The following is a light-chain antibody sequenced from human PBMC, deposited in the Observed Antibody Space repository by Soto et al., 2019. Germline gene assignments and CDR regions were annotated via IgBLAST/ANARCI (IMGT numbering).Light chain of an antibody. V-gene: IGKV1-8*01. CDR1: PGFSSY. CDR3: QQYYSYPVT. J-gene: IGKJ4*01. Sequence: AIRMTQSQSSLSASTGDRVTITCRASPGFSSYLAWYQQKAGKAPKLLISGASTLQSGVPSRFSGSGSGTDFTLTISCLQSEDFATYYCQQYYSYPVTFGGGTKVEIK. CDR2: GAS.